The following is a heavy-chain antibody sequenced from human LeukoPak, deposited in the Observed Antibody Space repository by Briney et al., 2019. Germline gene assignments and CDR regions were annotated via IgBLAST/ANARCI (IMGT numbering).Heavy chain of an antibody. CDR3: AIYSGSYHDY. CDR1: GGTFSSYA. Sequence: SVKVSCKASGGTFSSYAISWVRQAPGQGLEWMGRIIPIFGTANYAQKFQGRVTITTDESTSTAYMELSSLRSEGTTVYYCAIYSGSYHDYWGQRTLVTVSS. J-gene: IGHJ4*02. CDR2: IIPIFGTA. V-gene: IGHV1-69*05. D-gene: IGHD1-26*01.